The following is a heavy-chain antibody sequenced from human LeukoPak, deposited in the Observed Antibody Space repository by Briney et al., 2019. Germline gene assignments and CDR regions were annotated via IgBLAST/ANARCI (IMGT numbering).Heavy chain of an antibody. V-gene: IGHV3-30*07. J-gene: IGHJ3*01. Sequence: PGRSLRLSCAASGFTFSSYAMHWVRQAPGKGLEWVAVISYDGSNKYYADSVKGRFTISRDNSKNTLYLQMNSLRVEDTAQYFCARDPNGDYIGAFEFWGQGTGVTVSS. D-gene: IGHD4-17*01. CDR1: GFTFSSYA. CDR3: ARDPNGDYIGAFEF. CDR2: ISYDGSNK.